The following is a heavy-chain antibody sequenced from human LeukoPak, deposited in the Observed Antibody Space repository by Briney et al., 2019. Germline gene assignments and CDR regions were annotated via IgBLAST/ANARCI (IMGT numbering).Heavy chain of an antibody. Sequence: GGSLRLSCAASGFTFNTYWMSWVRQAPGKGLEWVANIKQDGSEKYYVESVKGRFFISRDNAKNSQHLQMNSLRVEDTAVYYCARCEGFCDYFSGSPTYYSYMDVWGKGTTVTVSS. CDR3: ARCEGFCDYFSGSPTYYSYMDV. CDR2: IKQDGSEK. CDR1: GFTFNTYW. D-gene: IGHD3-16*01. J-gene: IGHJ6*03. V-gene: IGHV3-7*01.